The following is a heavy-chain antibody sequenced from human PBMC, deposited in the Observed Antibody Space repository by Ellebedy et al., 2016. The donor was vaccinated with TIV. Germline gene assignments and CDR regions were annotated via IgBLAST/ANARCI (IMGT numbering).Heavy chain of an antibody. CDR3: TRVYRGGSLDY. CDR2: IKSKTDGGTT. V-gene: IGHV3-15*01. D-gene: IGHD3-10*01. CDR1: GFTFSNAW. J-gene: IGHJ4*02. Sequence: GESLKISXAASGFTFSNAWMTWVRQTPGKGLEWVGRIKSKTDGGTTDYAAPVKGRFTISRDDSRTTLYLQMNSLKTEDTGVYYCTRVYRGGSLDYWGQGTLVTVSS.